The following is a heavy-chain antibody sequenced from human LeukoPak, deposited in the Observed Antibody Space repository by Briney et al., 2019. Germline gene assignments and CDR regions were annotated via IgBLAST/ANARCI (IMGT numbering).Heavy chain of an antibody. CDR1: GYSFASYW. D-gene: IGHD6-13*01. J-gene: IGHJ4*02. V-gene: IGHV5-51*01. CDR3: ARNGYTSTWDFDY. Sequence: PGESLKISCKGSGYSFASYWIGWVRQMPGTGLEWMGSIYPGDSDTRYNPSFQGQVTISADKSITTAYLQWSSLKASDTAMYYCARNGYTSTWDFDYWGQGTLATVSS. CDR2: IYPGDSDT.